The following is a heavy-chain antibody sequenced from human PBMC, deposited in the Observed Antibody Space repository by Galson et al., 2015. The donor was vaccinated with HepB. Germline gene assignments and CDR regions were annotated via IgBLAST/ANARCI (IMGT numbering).Heavy chain of an antibody. CDR3: AYSKYEPYFDS. D-gene: IGHD4-11*01. CDR2: INHRGTI. J-gene: IGHJ4*02. Sequence: TLSLTRAVYGGSISGYYWSWLRQPPGKGLEWIGEINHRGTINYNPSLNNRVRMSVDTSKNQFSLNLNSVTAADTAKYYCAYSKYEPYFDSWGPGTLVTVSS. V-gene: IGHV4-34*01. CDR1: GGSISGYY.